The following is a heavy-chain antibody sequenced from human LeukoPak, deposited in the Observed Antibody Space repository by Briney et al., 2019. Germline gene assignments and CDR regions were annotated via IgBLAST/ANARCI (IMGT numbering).Heavy chain of an antibody. Sequence: ASVKVSCKASGYTFTSYGISWVRQAPGQGLEWMGWISAYNGNTNYAQRFQGRVTMTRDTSTSTVYMELSSLRSEDTAVYYCAREYDSSGYYYSRPGYWGQGTLVTVSS. V-gene: IGHV1-18*01. CDR2: ISAYNGNT. D-gene: IGHD3-22*01. CDR3: AREYDSSGYYYSRPGY. J-gene: IGHJ4*02. CDR1: GYTFTSYG.